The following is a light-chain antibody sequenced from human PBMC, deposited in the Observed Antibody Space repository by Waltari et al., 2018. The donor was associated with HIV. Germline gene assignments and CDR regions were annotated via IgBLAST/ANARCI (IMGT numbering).Light chain of an antibody. CDR3: VTWADRSSGPVV. CDR2: RNN. V-gene: IGLV1-47*01. Sequence: SLLTQPPSASGTPGQRIPISCSGSSSQIRSHYVHWYQHRPGTAPKLLNYRNNQRASGVPDRFSGSKSGTSASLAISGLRSEDEADYYCVTWADRSSGPVVFGGGTKVTVL. J-gene: IGLJ2*01. CDR1: SSQIRSHY.